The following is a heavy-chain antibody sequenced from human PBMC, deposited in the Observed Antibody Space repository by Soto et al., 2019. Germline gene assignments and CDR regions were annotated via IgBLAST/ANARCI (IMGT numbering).Heavy chain of an antibody. CDR1: GCTFSSYA. CDR3: AKGADNSGYYSKPYYYGMHV. Sequence: EVQLLESGGGLVQPGGSLRRSCAASGCTFSSYAMSWVRQAQGKGLEWVSAIRGSGGSTYYADSVKGRFTISRDNSKNTLYLQMNSLRAEDTAVYYCAKGADNSGYYSKPYYYGMHVWVQGTTVTVSS. CDR2: IRGSGGST. V-gene: IGHV3-23*01. J-gene: IGHJ6*02. D-gene: IGHD3-22*01.